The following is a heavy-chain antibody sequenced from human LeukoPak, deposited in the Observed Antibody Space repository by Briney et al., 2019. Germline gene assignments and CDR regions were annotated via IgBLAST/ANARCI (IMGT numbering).Heavy chain of an antibody. Sequence: GASVKVSCKGSGYIFSSYGISWVRQAPGQGLEWMGWISTYNGSTNYAQKLQGRVTMTTDTSTTTAYMELRSLRYDDTAVYYCARDGGSGGYGMDVWGQGTTVSVSS. D-gene: IGHD3-10*01. CDR3: ARDGGSGGYGMDV. V-gene: IGHV1-18*01. CDR1: GYIFSSYG. CDR2: ISTYNGST. J-gene: IGHJ6*02.